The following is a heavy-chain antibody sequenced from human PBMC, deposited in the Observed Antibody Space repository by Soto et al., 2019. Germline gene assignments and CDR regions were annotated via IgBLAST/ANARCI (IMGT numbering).Heavy chain of an antibody. D-gene: IGHD3-3*01. CDR1: GGSISSSSYY. J-gene: IGHJ6*02. Sequence: SETLSLTCTVSGGSISSSSYYWGWIRQPPGKGLEWIGSIYYSGSTYYNPSLKSRVTISVDTSQNQFSLKLSSVTAADTAVYYCASGAVXREFWSGYSHYYHGMDVWGQGTTVTVSS. CDR2: IYYSGST. V-gene: IGHV4-39*01. CDR3: ASGAVXREFWSGYSHYYHGMDV.